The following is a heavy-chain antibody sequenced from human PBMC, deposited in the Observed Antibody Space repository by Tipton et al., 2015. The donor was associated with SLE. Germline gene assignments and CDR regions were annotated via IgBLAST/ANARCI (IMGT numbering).Heavy chain of an antibody. Sequence: SLRLSCAASGFTFSSYWMHWVRQAPGKGLVWVSHINSDGSTTSYADSVKGRFTISRDNAKNTLYLQMNTLRVDDAAVYYCARAPRYYYMDVWGKGTMVTVSS. J-gene: IGHJ6*03. CDR1: GFTFSSYW. CDR2: INSDGSTT. CDR3: ARAPRYYYMDV. V-gene: IGHV3-74*01.